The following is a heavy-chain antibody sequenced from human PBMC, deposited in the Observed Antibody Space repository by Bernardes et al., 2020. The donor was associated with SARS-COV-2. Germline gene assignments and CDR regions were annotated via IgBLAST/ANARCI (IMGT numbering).Heavy chain of an antibody. CDR2: IWYDGSNK. CDR1: GFTFSSYG. CDR3: ARDRWGPRAPPDY. J-gene: IGHJ4*02. V-gene: IGHV3-33*08. Sequence: GGSLRLSCAASGFTFSSYGMHWVRQAPGKGLEWVAVIWYDGSNKYYADSVKGRFTISRDNSKNTLYLQMNSLRAEDTAVYYCARDRWGPRAPPDYWGQGTLVTVSS. D-gene: IGHD3-16*01.